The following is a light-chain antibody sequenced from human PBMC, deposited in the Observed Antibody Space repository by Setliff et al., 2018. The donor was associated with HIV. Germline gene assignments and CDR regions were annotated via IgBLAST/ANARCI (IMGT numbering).Light chain of an antibody. V-gene: IGLV2-14*01. CDR2: ELS. Sequence: QSALTQPPSASGSPGQSVAISCTGTSSDIGSHNHVSWYQQYPGKAPKLMIYELSQRPSGVSNRFSGSKSGNTASLTISGLQAEDEADYYCSSFTSSSTYVFGSGTKVTVL. J-gene: IGLJ1*01. CDR3: SSFTSSSTYV. CDR1: SSDIGSHNH.